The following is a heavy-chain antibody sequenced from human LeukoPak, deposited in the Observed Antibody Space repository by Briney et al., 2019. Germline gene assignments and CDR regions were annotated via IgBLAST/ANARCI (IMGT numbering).Heavy chain of an antibody. CDR3: ARRRIVGSTDDAFDI. V-gene: IGHV3-30-3*01. CDR1: GFTFSSYA. CDR2: ISSDGNTQ. Sequence: GGSLRLSCAASGFTFSSYAMHWVRQAPGKGLDWAAVISSDGNTQYYADSVKGRFTISRDNSNNTLYLQMNSPRADDTAIYYCARRRIVGSTDDAFDIWGQGTMVTLSS. D-gene: IGHD1-26*01. J-gene: IGHJ3*02.